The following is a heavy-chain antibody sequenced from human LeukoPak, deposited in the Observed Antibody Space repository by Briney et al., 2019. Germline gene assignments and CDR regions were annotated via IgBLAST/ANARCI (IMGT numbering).Heavy chain of an antibody. CDR1: GYTFTSYG. Sequence: ASVKVSCKASGYTFTSYGISWVRQAPGPGLEWMGWISAYNGNTNYAQKLQGRVTMTTDTSTSTAYMELRSLRSDDTAVYYCARDGSKIAVAGSIDYWGQGTLVTVSS. CDR3: ARDGSKIAVAGSIDY. CDR2: ISAYNGNT. V-gene: IGHV1-18*04. D-gene: IGHD6-19*01. J-gene: IGHJ4*02.